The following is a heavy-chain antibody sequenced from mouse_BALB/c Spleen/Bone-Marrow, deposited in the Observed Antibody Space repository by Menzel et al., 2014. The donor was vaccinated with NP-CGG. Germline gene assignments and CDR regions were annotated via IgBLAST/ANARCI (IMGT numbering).Heavy chain of an antibody. V-gene: IGHV2-9*02. CDR2: IWAGGST. J-gene: IGHJ2*01. CDR1: GFSLTSYG. D-gene: IGHD2-3*01. CDR3: ARDRGYYKDVGDY. Sequence: QVQLKESGPGLVAPSQSLSITCTVSGFSLTSYGVHWVRQPPGKGLEWLGVIWAGGSTNYNSALMSRLSISKDNSESKVFLKMNSLQTDDTAIYYCARDRGYYKDVGDYWGQGTTLTVSS.